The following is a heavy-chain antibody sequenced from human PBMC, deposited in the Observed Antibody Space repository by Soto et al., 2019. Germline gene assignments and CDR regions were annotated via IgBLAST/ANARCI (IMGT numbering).Heavy chain of an antibody. CDR1: GFTVSSNY. D-gene: IGHD6-13*01. Sequence: EMQLVESGGGLVQPGGSLRLSCAVSGFTVSSNYMTWVRQPPGKGLEWDSVMYTSGRTYYGDSVKGRVTISRDNSKNTLYLQMNSMRVEDTAVYYCARTLASARQVDYWGQGTLVTVSS. CDR3: ARTLASARQVDY. J-gene: IGHJ4*02. V-gene: IGHV3-66*01. CDR2: MYTSGRT.